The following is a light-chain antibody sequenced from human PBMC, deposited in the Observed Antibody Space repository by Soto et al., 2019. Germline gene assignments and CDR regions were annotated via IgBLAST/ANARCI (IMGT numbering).Light chain of an antibody. CDR2: GAS. J-gene: IGKJ2*01. CDR3: QQYNNWPPYT. CDR1: QSVSSN. V-gene: IGKV3D-15*01. Sequence: EIVMTQSPATLSVSPGERATLSCRASQSVSSNLAWYQQKPGQAPRLLIYGASIRATGIPARFSGSGSGTEFTLTISGLQSEDFAVYYCQQYNNWPPYTFGQGTKLEIK.